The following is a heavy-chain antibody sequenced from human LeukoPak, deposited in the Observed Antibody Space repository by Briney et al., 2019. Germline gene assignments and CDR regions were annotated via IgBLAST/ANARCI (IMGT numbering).Heavy chain of an antibody. CDR1: GYQLGHLS. CDR3: ATDRSRKRMAVNHALDG. J-gene: IGHJ3*01. Sequence: ASVTVPYKVSGYQLGHLSMHWVRQAPGKGLEWLGGFDPEDEQTVYAPKFQGRVSMTEDTSSETSYLELTTLTSEDTAVYYCATDRSRKRMAVNHALDGWGQATVVTVSS. CDR2: FDPEDEQT. D-gene: IGHD5-24*01. V-gene: IGHV1-24*01.